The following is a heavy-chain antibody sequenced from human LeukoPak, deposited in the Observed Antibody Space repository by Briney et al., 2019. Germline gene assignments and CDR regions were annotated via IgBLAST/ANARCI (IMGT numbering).Heavy chain of an antibody. D-gene: IGHD3-22*01. CDR3: ARVNYYDSSGYYAYYYYMDV. V-gene: IGHV4-4*07. J-gene: IGHJ6*03. CDR2: IYTSGST. Sequence: SETLSLTCTVSGGSISSYYWSWIRQPAGKGLEWIGRIYTSGSTNYNPSLKSRVTISVDKSKNQFPLKLSSVTAADTAVYYCARVNYYDSSGYYAYYYYMDVWGKGTTVTVSS. CDR1: GGSISSYY.